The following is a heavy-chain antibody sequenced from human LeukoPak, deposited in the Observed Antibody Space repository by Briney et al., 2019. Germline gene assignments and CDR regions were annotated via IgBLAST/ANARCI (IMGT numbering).Heavy chain of an antibody. CDR3: AKADYYDSNTYRAQFIQH. CDR1: GFAFSTYA. V-gene: IGHV3-23*01. J-gene: IGHJ1*01. D-gene: IGHD3-22*01. Sequence: GGSLRLSCAASGFAFSTYAMSWVRQAPGKGLEWVSALSGSCGSTYNADSVKGRFTISRDNSKNTLYLQMNSLRAEDTAVYYCAKADYYDSNTYRAQFIQHWGQGALVTVSS. CDR2: LSGSCGST.